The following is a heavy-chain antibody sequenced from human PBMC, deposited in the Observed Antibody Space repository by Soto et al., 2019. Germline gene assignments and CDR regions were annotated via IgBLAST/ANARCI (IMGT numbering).Heavy chain of an antibody. CDR2: IYSGGST. D-gene: IGHD2-15*01. V-gene: IGHV3-66*01. J-gene: IGHJ6*03. CDR3: ARDQYCSGGSCYSGSAVYYYYMDV. CDR1: GCTVSSNC. Sequence: GGSLRLSCAASGCTVSSNCMSWVRQAPGKGLEWVSVIYSGGSTYYADSVKGRFTISRDNSKNTLYLQMNSLRAEDTAVYYCARDQYCSGGSCYSGSAVYYYYMDVWGKGTTVTVSS.